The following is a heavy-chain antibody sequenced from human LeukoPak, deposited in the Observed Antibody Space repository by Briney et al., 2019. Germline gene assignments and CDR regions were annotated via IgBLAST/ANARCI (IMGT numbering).Heavy chain of an antibody. V-gene: IGHV4-59*01. J-gene: IGHJ4*02. CDR2: IYYSGST. CDR3: AREWVTTTGYYFDY. CDR1: GVSISSYY. D-gene: IGHD4-17*01. Sequence: SSETLSLTCTVSGVSISSYYWSWIRQPPGKGLEWIGYIYYSGSTNYNPSLKSRVTISVDTSKNQFSLKLSSVTAADTAVYYCAREWVTTTGYYFDYWGQGTLVTVSS.